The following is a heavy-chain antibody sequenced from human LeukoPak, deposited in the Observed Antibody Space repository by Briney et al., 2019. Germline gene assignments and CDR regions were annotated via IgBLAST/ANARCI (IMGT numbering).Heavy chain of an antibody. J-gene: IGHJ6*02. Sequence: SETLSLTCAVYGGSLSGYYWSWIRQPPGKGLEWIGEINHSGSTNYNPSLKSRVTISVDTSKNQFSLKLSSVTAADTAVYYCARMRYCSSTSCYRASYGMDVWGQGTTVTASS. V-gene: IGHV4-34*01. D-gene: IGHD2-2*02. CDR2: INHSGST. CDR3: ARMRYCSSTSCYRASYGMDV. CDR1: GGSLSGYY.